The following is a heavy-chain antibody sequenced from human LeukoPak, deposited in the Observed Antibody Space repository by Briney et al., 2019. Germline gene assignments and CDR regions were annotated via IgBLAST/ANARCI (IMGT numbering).Heavy chain of an antibody. Sequence: PSETLSLTCTVSGGSISGQYGSWLRQPPGKGLEWVGYIYYSGSTNHNPSLKSRVSISVDTSKNQFSLKLSSVTAADTAVYYCARSLTYYDILTGFDYWGQGTVVTVSS. CDR1: GGSISGQY. J-gene: IGHJ4*02. CDR3: ARSLTYYDILTGFDY. D-gene: IGHD3-9*01. CDR2: IYYSGST. V-gene: IGHV4-59*11.